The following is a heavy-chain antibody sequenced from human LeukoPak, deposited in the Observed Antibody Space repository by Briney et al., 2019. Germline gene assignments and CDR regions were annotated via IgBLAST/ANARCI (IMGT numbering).Heavy chain of an antibody. J-gene: IGHJ4*02. CDR1: RSSISSNY. CDR3: ARVPTGSYSIDY. D-gene: IGHD3-10*01. Sequence: SETLSLTCTVSRSSISSNYGTGIRQPPGKGLEWIGYIYHTGSTKYNPSLKSRLTISVDTSKNQFSLKLSSVTAADTAVYFCARVPTGSYSIDYWGQGTLVTVSS. CDR2: IYHTGST. V-gene: IGHV4-59*01.